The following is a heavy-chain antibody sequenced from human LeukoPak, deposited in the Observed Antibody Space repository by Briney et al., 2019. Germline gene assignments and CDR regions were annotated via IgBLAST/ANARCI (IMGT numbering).Heavy chain of an antibody. CDR3: AKEGDNWNEAGTFRDDAFDI. J-gene: IGHJ3*02. V-gene: IGHV3-23*01. Sequence: PGGSLRLSCAASGFTFSSYAMSWVRQAPGKGLEWVSAISGSGGSTYYADSVKGRFTISRDNSKNTLYLQMNSLRAEDTAVYYCAKEGDNWNEAGTFRDDAFDIWGQGTMVTVSS. CDR1: GFTFSSYA. D-gene: IGHD1-20*01. CDR2: ISGSGGST.